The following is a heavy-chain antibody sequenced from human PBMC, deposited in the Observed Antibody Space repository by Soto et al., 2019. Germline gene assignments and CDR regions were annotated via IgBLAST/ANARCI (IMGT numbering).Heavy chain of an antibody. V-gene: IGHV1-46*01. CDR2: INHSGRST. D-gene: IGHD6-19*01. CDR1: GYTFTSFY. J-gene: IGHJ6*02. CDR3: ARGEAVAGTLNFSGMDV. Sequence: ASVKVSCKASGYTFTSFYMPWGRQDPGQGLHWLGIINHSGRSTSYAQKLQVRGNMNRDTPTSTVYMELSSLRSEDTAVYYCARGEAVAGTLNFSGMDVGGQGTTVTVFS.